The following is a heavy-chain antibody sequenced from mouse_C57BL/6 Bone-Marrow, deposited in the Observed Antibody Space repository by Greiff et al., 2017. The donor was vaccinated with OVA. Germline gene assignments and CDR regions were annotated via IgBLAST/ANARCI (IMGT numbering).Heavy chain of an antibody. J-gene: IGHJ3*01. CDR1: GYTFTSYW. CDR3: EREGGFPPFAY. CDR2: IHPNSGST. Sequence: QVQLKQPGAELVKPGASVKLSCKASGYTFTSYWMHWVKQRPGQGLEWIGMIHPNSGSTNYNEKFKSKATLTVDKSSSTANMQLSSLTSEDSAVYYCEREGGFPPFAYWGQGTLVTVSA. V-gene: IGHV1-64*01.